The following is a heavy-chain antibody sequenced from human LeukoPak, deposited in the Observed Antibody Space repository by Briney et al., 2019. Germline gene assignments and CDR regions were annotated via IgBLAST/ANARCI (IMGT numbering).Heavy chain of an antibody. D-gene: IGHD3-22*01. CDR2: IIPIFGTA. V-gene: IGHV1-69*05. CDR1: GGTFSSYA. Sequence: ASVKVSCKASGGTFSSYAISWVRQAPGQGLEWMGGIIPIFGTANYAQKLQGRVTMTTDTSTSTAYMELRSLRSDDTAVYYCARDRDSSGNFDYWGQGTLVTVSS. J-gene: IGHJ4*02. CDR3: ARDRDSSGNFDY.